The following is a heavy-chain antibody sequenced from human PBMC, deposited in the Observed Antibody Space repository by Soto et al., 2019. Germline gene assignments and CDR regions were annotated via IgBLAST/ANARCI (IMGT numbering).Heavy chain of an antibody. CDR2: ISGSGGST. Sequence: EVQLLESGGGLVQPGGSLRLSCAASGFTFSSYAMSWVRQAPGKGLEWVSAISGSGGSTYYADSVKGRFTISRDNSKNTLYLQMHSLRAEDTAVYYCAKDARYADKPWIQLCCYHCDYWGQGTLVTVSS. D-gene: IGHD5-18*01. CDR3: AKDARYADKPWIQLCCYHCDY. CDR1: GFTFSSYA. J-gene: IGHJ4*02. V-gene: IGHV3-23*01.